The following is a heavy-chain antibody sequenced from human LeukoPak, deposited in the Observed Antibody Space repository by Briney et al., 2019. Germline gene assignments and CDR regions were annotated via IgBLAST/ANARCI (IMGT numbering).Heavy chain of an antibody. CDR2: INHSGGT. CDR1: GGSFSGYY. J-gene: IGHJ6*03. V-gene: IGHV4-34*01. Sequence: SETLSLTCAGYGGSFSGYYWSWIRQPPGKGLEWIGEINHSGGTNYNPSLKSRVTISVDTSKNQFSLKLSSVTAADTAVYYCARGGYCSGGSCYGGAGYYYYMDVWGKGTTVTVSS. CDR3: ARGGYCSGGSCYGGAGYYYYMDV. D-gene: IGHD2-15*01.